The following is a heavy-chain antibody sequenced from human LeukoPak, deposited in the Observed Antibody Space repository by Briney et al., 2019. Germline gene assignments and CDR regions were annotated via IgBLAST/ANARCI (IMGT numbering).Heavy chain of an antibody. CDR2: IYSGGST. CDR1: GFTVSSNY. D-gene: IGHD3-10*01. J-gene: IGHJ4*02. Sequence: PGGSPRLSCAASGFTVSSNYMSWVRQAPGKGLEWVSVIYSGGSTYYADSVKGRFTISRDNSKNTLYLQMNSLRAEDTAVYYCARDPPEYYGSGSYYRYWGQGTLVTVSS. V-gene: IGHV3-66*01. CDR3: ARDPPEYYGSGSYYRY.